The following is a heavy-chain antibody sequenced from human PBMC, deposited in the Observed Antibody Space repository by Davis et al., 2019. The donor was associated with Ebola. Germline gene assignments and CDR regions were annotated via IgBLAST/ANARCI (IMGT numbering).Heavy chain of an antibody. V-gene: IGHV1-18*01. Sequence: AASVKVSCKASGFTFKSHGYSWVRQAPGQGLEWVGWISSYNGDTNYAQKVQGRGTMTTDTSTSTVYMEVRSLRFDDTAVSYCVRDTNLRGYDYEGFDYWGQGTLVTVSS. D-gene: IGHD5-12*01. J-gene: IGHJ4*02. CDR2: ISSYNGDT. CDR3: VRDTNLRGYDYEGFDY. CDR1: GFTFKSHG.